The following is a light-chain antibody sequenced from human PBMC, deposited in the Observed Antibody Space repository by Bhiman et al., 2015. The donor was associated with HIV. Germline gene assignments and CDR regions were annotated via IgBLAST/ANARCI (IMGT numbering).Light chain of an antibody. J-gene: IGLJ1*01. CDR2: QDS. CDR1: KLGDKY. V-gene: IGLV3-1*01. Sequence: SYELTQPPSVSVSPGQTASITCSGDKLGDKYACWYQQKPGQSPVLVIYQDSKRPSGIPERFSGSSSGNTASLTITGAQAEDEADYYCNSRDSSGNHGGVFGTGTKVTVL. CDR3: NSRDSSGNHGGV.